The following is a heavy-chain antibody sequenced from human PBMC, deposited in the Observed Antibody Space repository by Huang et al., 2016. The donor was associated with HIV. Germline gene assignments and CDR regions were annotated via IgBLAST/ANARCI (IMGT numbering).Heavy chain of an antibody. Sequence: DEHLVESGGGLVQPGGSVTITCEVSGFNFKNYWMNGVRKEPGKGLEWVANIRGDGSEKKYVDSGKGRFTIFRDNAKNLLYLQMKSLRAEDTSVYYCATNLQIVVVPPDMGYDAFDMWGQGTMVTVSS. V-gene: IGHV3-7*01. J-gene: IGHJ3*02. CDR2: IRGDGSEK. CDR3: ATNLQIVVVPPDMGYDAFDM. D-gene: IGHD2-2*01. CDR1: GFNFKNYW.